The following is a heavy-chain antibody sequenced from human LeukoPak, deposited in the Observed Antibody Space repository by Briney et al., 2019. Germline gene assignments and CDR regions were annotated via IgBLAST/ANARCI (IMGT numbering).Heavy chain of an antibody. D-gene: IGHD3-3*01. V-gene: IGHV3-21*01. CDR1: GFTFSSYS. Sequence: GGSLRLSCAASGFTFSSYSMNWVRQAPGKGLEWVSSISSSSSYIYYADSVKGRFTISRDNAKNSLYLQMNGLRAEDTAVYYCARDCQYYDFWSGYSKALHYGMDVWGQGTTVTVSS. J-gene: IGHJ6*02. CDR3: ARDCQYYDFWSGYSKALHYGMDV. CDR2: ISSSSSYI.